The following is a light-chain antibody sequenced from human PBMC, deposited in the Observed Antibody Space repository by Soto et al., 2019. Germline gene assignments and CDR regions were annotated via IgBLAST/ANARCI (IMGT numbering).Light chain of an antibody. CDR3: QSYDSSLSGYVV. CDR2: GNS. Sequence: QPVLTQPPSVSGAPGQRVTISCTGSRSNIGAGYDVHWYQQLPGTAPKLLIYGNSNRPSGVPDRFSGSKSGTSAPLAITGLQAEDEADYYCQSYDSSLSGYVVFGGGTKLTVL. J-gene: IGLJ2*01. V-gene: IGLV1-40*01. CDR1: RSNIGAGYD.